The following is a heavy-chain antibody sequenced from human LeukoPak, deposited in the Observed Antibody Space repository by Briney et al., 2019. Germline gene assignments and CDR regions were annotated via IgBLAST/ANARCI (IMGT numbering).Heavy chain of an antibody. J-gene: IGHJ4*02. CDR3: ARRGDLRVFDY. CDR1: GGSISSSSYY. D-gene: IGHD3-10*01. CDR2: IYYSGST. V-gene: IGHV4-39*01. Sequence: SETLSLACTVSGGSISSSSYYWGWIRQPPGKGLEWIGSIYYSGSTYYNPSLKSRVTISVDTSKNQFSLKLSSVTAADTAEYYCARRGDLRVFDYWGQGTLVSVSS.